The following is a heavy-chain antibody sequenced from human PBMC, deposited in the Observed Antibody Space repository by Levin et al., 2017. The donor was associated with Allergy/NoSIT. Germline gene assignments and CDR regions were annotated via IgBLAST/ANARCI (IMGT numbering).Heavy chain of an antibody. CDR3: ARRFVPSSNWDFDY. J-gene: IGHJ4*02. V-gene: IGHV4-39*01. Sequence: GSLRLSCTVSGGSIGGNNYYWGWIRQPPGKGLEWIASIYSAGTTYYNPSVKNRVTISVDTSKNQFSLKLTSVTAADTAVYYCARRFVPSSNWDFDYWGQGTLLTVSS. D-gene: IGHD4-11*01. CDR2: IYSAGTT. CDR1: GGSIGGNNYY.